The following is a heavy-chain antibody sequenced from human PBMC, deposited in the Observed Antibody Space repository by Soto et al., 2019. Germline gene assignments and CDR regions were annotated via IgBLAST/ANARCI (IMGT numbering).Heavy chain of an antibody. CDR1: GLSLSTSGVG. CDR3: AHRKPGYYFDY. D-gene: IGHD3-10*01. V-gene: IGHV2-5*02. J-gene: IGHJ4*02. Sequence: SGPTLVNPTQTITLTCTLSGLSLSTSGVGVGWIRQPPGKALEWLALIYWDDDKRYSPSLKSRLTITKDTSKNQVVLTMTNMGPVDTATYYCAHRKPGYYFDYWGQGTQVTVSS. CDR2: IYWDDDK.